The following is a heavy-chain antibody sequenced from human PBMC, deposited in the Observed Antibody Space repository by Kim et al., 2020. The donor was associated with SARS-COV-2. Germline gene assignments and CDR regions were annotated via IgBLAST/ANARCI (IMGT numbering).Heavy chain of an antibody. D-gene: IGHD3-10*01. V-gene: IGHV3-74*01. CDR1: GFTFSSYW. CDR2: INSDGSST. CDR3: TSGDAHAFDI. J-gene: IGHJ3*02. Sequence: GGSLRLSCAASGFTFSSYWMHWVRQAPGKGLVWVSRINSDGSSTSSADSVKGRLSISRDNAKSTLYLQMNSLSAEDTAVYYCTSGDAHAFDIWGQGTMVT.